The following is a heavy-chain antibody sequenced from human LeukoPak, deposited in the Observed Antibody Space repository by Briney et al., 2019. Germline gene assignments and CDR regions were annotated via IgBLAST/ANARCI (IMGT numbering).Heavy chain of an antibody. Sequence: KSSETLSLTCTVSGGSISTYYWTWIRQPPGKGLEWIGYISSSGSTDYNPSLQSRVTISVDTSKNQFSLKLSSVTAADTAVYFCARDSSRSARARRDLWSTFDIWGFGTMVTVSS. J-gene: IGHJ3*02. CDR3: ARDSSRSARARRDLWSTFDI. CDR1: GGSISTYY. D-gene: IGHD2-21*01. CDR2: ISSSGST. V-gene: IGHV4-59*01.